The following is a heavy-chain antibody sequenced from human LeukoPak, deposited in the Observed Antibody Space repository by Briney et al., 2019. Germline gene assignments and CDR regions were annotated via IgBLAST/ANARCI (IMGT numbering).Heavy chain of an antibody. Sequence: ASVKVSCKASGGTFSSYAISWVRQAPGQGLEWMGRMNPNSGNTGYAQKFQGRVTMTRNTSISTAYMELSSLRSEDTAVYYCARGESTGSYYDSSGYSDCWGQGTLVTVSS. V-gene: IGHV1-8*02. D-gene: IGHD3-22*01. CDR3: ARGESTGSYYDSSGYSDC. CDR1: GGTFSSYA. CDR2: MNPNSGNT. J-gene: IGHJ4*02.